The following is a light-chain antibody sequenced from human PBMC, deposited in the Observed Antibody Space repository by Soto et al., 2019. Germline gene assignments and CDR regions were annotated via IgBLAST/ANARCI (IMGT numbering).Light chain of an antibody. CDR2: DNN. CDR3: GTWDSSLSVVI. V-gene: IGLV1-51*01. J-gene: IGLJ2*01. CDR1: SSNIGNNF. Sequence: QSVLTQPPSVSAAPGQKVTISCSGSSSNIGNNFVSWYQQLPGTAPRLLIYDNNNRPSGIPDRFSGSQSDTSATLAITGLQTGDEADYFCGTWDSSLSVVIFGGGTKVTVL.